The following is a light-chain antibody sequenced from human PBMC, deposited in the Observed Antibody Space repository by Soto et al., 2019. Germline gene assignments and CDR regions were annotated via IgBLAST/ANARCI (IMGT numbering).Light chain of an antibody. V-gene: IGLV2-23*01. CDR3: CAYATTYTYV. J-gene: IGLJ1*01. CDR1: SSDVGKYNL. CDR2: QGY. Sequence: QLVLTQPASVSGSPGQSITISCTGTSSDVGKYNLVSWYQQHPGKAPKVMILQGYKRPSGVSNRVSGSKFGNTASLTISGLQAEDEADYYCCAYATTYTYVFGTGTKLTVL.